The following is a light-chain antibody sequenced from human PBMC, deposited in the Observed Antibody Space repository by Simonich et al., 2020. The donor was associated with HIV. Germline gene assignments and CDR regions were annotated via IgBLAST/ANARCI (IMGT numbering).Light chain of an antibody. Sequence: DIVMTQSPDSLAVSLGERATINCKSSQSVLYSSNNKNYLAWYQQKIGPPPKLLIYCASTRESRVPDRFSGSGSGTDFTLTISSLQAEDVAVYYCHQYYSTPYTFGQGTKLEIK. CDR2: CAS. J-gene: IGKJ2*01. CDR1: QSVLYSSNNKNY. CDR3: HQYYSTPYT. V-gene: IGKV4-1*01.